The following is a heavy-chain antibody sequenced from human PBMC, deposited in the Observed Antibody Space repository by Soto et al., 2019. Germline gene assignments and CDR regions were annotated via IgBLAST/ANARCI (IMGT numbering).Heavy chain of an antibody. V-gene: IGHV1-8*01. CDR1: GYTFTSHD. CDR3: ASDMRTT. D-gene: IGHD3-9*01. Sequence: QVQLVQSGAEVKKPGASVKVSCKASGYTFTSHDINWMRQATGQGLEWMGWMNPNSGHTNYAQKFQGRVTMTRDTSKSKAYIVLTNLRSEDTAIYYCASDMRTTWGQGTLVTVSS. CDR2: MNPNSGHT. J-gene: IGHJ5*02.